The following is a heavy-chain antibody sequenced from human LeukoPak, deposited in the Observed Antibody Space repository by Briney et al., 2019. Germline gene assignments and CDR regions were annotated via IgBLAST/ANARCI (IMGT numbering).Heavy chain of an antibody. Sequence: PGGSLRLSCAASGFTFSSYAMHWVRQAPGKGLEWVAVISYDGSNKYYADSVKGRFTISRDNSKNTLYLQMNSLRAEDTAVYYCARDLYSGYDGSFNAFDIWGQGTMVTVSS. D-gene: IGHD5-12*01. CDR3: ARDLYSGYDGSFNAFDI. J-gene: IGHJ3*02. CDR2: ISYDGSNK. V-gene: IGHV3-30-3*01. CDR1: GFTFSSYA.